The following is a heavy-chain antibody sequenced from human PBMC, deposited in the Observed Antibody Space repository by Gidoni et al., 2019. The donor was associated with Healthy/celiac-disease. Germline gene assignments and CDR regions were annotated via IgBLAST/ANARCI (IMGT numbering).Heavy chain of an antibody. D-gene: IGHD1-20*01. CDR2: ISWNSGSI. CDR3: GKDRYNWNHGLFDY. Sequence: DVQLVESGGGLVQPGGSLRLSCAASRFTFADYAMHWVRQAPGKGLEWVSGISWNSGSIGYADSVKGRITISRDNAKNSLYLKMNSLRAEDTALYYCGKDRYNWNHGLFDYWGQGTLVTVSS. V-gene: IGHV3-9*01. J-gene: IGHJ4*02. CDR1: RFTFADYA.